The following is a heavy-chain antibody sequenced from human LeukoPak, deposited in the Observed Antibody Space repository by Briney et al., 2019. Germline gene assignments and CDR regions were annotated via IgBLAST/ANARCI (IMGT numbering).Heavy chain of an antibody. D-gene: IGHD3-3*01. Sequence: GGSLRLSCAASGFTFDDYAMHWVRQAPGKGLEWVSGISWNSGSIGYADSVKGRFTISRDNVKNSLSLQMNSLRAEDTAVYYCARGGVARFDYWGQGTLVTVSS. J-gene: IGHJ4*02. CDR1: GFTFDDYA. CDR2: ISWNSGSI. V-gene: IGHV3-9*01. CDR3: ARGGVARFDY.